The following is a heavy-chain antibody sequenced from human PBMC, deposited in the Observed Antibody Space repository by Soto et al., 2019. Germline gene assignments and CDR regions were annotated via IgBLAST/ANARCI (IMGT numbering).Heavy chain of an antibody. CDR2: IIPIFGTA. D-gene: IGHD3-3*01. Sequence: SVKVSCKASGGTFSSYAISWVRQAPGQGLEWMGGIIPIFGTANYAQKFQGRVTITADKSTSTAYMELSSLRSEDTAVYYCAREGRSYSDFWRGTIGGAHYYYGMDVWGQGTTVTVSS. CDR1: GGTFSSYA. J-gene: IGHJ6*02. V-gene: IGHV1-69*06. CDR3: AREGRSYSDFWRGTIGGAHYYYGMDV.